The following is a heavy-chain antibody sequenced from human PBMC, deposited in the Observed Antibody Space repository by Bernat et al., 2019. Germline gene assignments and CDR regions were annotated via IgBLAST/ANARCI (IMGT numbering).Heavy chain of an antibody. V-gene: IGHV3-33*01. CDR3: ASSPGSQFEDLNWYFYL. Sequence: QVQLVESGGGVVQPGRSLRLSCAASGFTFSSYGMHWVRQAPGKGLEWVAVIWYDGSNKYYADSVKGRFTISRDNSKNTLYLQMNSLRAEDTAVYYCASSPGSQFEDLNWYFYLWGRGTLVTVSS. CDR2: IWYDGSNK. D-gene: IGHD2-15*01. J-gene: IGHJ2*01. CDR1: GFTFSSYG.